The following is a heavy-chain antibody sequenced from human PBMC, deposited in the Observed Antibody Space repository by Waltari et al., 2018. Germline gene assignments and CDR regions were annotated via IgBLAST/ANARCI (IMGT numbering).Heavy chain of an antibody. V-gene: IGHV3-7*01. J-gene: IGHJ4*02. CDR3: ARIPYSSGWTYYFDY. D-gene: IGHD6-19*01. CDR1: GFPLVGRY. CDR2: IRQDGNDK. Sequence: EVQLVESGGGLVQPGGSLRPSRASSGFPLVGRYWSWLRRAPGKGLEGVATIRQDGNDKYYVDSVKGRFTVSRDNAKNSLYLQMNSLRAEDTAVYYCARIPYSSGWTYYFDYWGQGTLVTVSS.